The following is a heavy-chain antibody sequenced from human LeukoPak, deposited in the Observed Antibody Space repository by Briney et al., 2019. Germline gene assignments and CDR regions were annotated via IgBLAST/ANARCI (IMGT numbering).Heavy chain of an antibody. D-gene: IGHD3-3*01. Sequence: SETLSLTCTVSGGSISTYYWSWIRQPPGKGLEWIGYIYYSGTTNYNPSLESRVTISVDTSKNQFSLKLSSVTAADTAVYYCARYYDFWSGYFDYWGQGTLVTVSS. CDR1: GGSISTYY. CDR3: ARYYDFWSGYFDY. J-gene: IGHJ4*02. V-gene: IGHV4-59*01. CDR2: IYYSGTT.